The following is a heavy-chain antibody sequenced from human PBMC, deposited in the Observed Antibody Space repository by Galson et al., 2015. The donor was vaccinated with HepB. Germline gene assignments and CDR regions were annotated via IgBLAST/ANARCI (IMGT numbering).Heavy chain of an antibody. J-gene: IGHJ3*02. V-gene: IGHV2-5*01. CDR2: IYGNDDK. D-gene: IGHD5-12*01. Sequence: LVKPTQTLTLTCTFSGFSLSTSGVGVGWIRQPPGKALEWLALIYGNDDKRYSPSLKSRLTITKDTSKNQVVLTMTNMDPVDTATYYCAHRASSGYPNAFDIWGQGTMVTVSS. CDR3: AHRASSGYPNAFDI. CDR1: GFSLSTSGVG.